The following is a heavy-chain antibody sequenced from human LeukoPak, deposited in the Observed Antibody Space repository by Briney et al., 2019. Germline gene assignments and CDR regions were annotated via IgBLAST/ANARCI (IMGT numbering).Heavy chain of an antibody. CDR2: ISSSSSYI. CDR1: GFTFSSYS. Sequence: SGGSLRLSCAASGFTFSSYSMNWVRQAPGKGLEWVSSISSSSSYIYYADSVKGRFTISRDNAKNSLYLQMNSLRAEDTAVYYCARVEENGMDVWGQGTTVTVSS. V-gene: IGHV3-21*01. CDR3: ARVEENGMDV. J-gene: IGHJ6*02. D-gene: IGHD5-24*01.